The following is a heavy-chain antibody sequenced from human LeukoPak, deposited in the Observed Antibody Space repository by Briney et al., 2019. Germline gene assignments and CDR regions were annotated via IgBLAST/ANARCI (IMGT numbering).Heavy chain of an antibody. Sequence: SETLSLTCIVSGDSISNYYWSWIRQPPGKGLEWIGYIYYSGSTNYNPSLKSRVTISVDTSKNQFSLKLSSVTAADTAVYYCARDASYIVGASGAFDIWGQGTMVTVSS. CDR1: GDSISNYY. D-gene: IGHD1-26*01. J-gene: IGHJ3*02. CDR2: IYYSGST. CDR3: ARDASYIVGASGAFDI. V-gene: IGHV4-59*01.